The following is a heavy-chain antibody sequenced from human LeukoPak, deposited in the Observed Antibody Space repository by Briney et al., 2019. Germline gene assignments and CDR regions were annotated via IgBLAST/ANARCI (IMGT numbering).Heavy chain of an antibody. D-gene: IGHD4-17*01. CDR1: GGSIGSSSYY. Sequence: PSGTLSLTCTVSGGSIGSSSYYWGWIRQPPGKGLEWIGSIYYTGSTYYNPSLKSRVTISEDTSKNQSSLRLTSVTAADTAVYYCARRGDYGRSFDYWGQGTLVTVSS. J-gene: IGHJ4*02. V-gene: IGHV4-39*01. CDR3: ARRGDYGRSFDY. CDR2: IYYTGST.